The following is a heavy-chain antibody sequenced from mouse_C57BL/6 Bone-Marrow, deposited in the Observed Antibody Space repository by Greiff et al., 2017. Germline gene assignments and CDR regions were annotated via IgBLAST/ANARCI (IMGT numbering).Heavy chain of an antibody. J-gene: IGHJ4*01. CDR1: GYTFTSYW. Sequence: VKLQQPGAELVKPGASVKLSCKASGYTFTSYWMHWVKQRPGRGLEWIGRIDPNSGGTKYNEKFKSKATLTVDKPSSTAYMQISSLTSEDSAVYYCARSRWLLLNAMDYWGQGTSVTVSS. CDR3: ARSRWLLLNAMDY. D-gene: IGHD2-3*01. CDR2: IDPNSGGT. V-gene: IGHV1-72*01.